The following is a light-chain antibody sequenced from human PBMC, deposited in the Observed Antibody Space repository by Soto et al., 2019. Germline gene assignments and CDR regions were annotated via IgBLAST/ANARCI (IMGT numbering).Light chain of an antibody. CDR1: QSVDIN. V-gene: IGKV3-15*01. CDR3: QQYRNWPRT. J-gene: IGKJ1*01. CDR2: GAS. Sequence: EIVLAQYPTPLSVSPGERFTLSCMASQSVDINLAWYQQKPGQAPRLLIYGASTRATDMPGRFSGRGSGTEFTLTISSLQSEDYAVYYCQQYRNWPRTFGQGTKVDTK.